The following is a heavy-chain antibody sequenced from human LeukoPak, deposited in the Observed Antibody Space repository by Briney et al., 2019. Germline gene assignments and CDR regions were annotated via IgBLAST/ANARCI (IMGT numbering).Heavy chain of an antibody. CDR3: ARGIVLMAYAPDYMDV. V-gene: IGHV4-61*02. J-gene: IGHJ6*03. CDR1: GGSISSGSYY. CDR2: IYTSGST. Sequence: SQTLSLTCTVSGGSISSGSYYWSWIRQPAGKGLEWIGRIYTSGSTNYNPSLKSRVTISVDTSKNQFSLKLSSVTAADTAVYYCARGIVLMAYAPDYMDVWGKGTTVTVSS. D-gene: IGHD2-8*01.